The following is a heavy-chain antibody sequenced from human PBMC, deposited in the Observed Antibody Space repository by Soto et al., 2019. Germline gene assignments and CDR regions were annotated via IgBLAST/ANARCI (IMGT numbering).Heavy chain of an antibody. J-gene: IGHJ5*02. CDR3: ARGPSFTIFGVVRWFDP. Sequence: SETVSLTCTFSGGSIVTYYWSWIRQPPGKGLEWIGDFYYSGITNYNPSLKSRVTISLITSNNQFSLKLTSVTAADTAVYYCARGPSFTIFGVVRWFDPWGQGTLVTVSS. CDR2: FYYSGIT. D-gene: IGHD3-3*01. CDR1: GGSIVTYY. V-gene: IGHV4-59*01.